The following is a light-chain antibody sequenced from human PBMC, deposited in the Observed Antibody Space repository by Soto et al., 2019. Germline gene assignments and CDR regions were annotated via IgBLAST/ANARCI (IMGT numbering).Light chain of an antibody. CDR2: AAS. Sequence: DIQMTQSPSSVSASVGARITITCRASQDISNWLAWYQQKPGKVPKLLVSAASSLQSGVPSRFSGSGSGTDFTLTISSLQPEDSATYFCQQALSFPFTFGPGTKVHLK. CDR3: QQALSFPFT. CDR1: QDISNW. J-gene: IGKJ3*01. V-gene: IGKV1-12*01.